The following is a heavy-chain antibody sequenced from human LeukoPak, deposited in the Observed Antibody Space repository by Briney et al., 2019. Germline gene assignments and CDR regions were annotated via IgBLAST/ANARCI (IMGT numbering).Heavy chain of an antibody. CDR2: INSDGSST. J-gene: IGHJ6*03. D-gene: IGHD2-2*01. CDR1: GFTFSSYW. Sequence: GGSLRLSCAASGFTFSSYWMHWVRHAPGKGLVWVSRINSDGSSTSYADSVKGRFTISRDNAKNTLYLQMNSLRAEDTAVYYCARDPGCSSTSCQYYYYYMDVWGKGTTVTVSS. V-gene: IGHV3-74*01. CDR3: ARDPGCSSTSCQYYYYYMDV.